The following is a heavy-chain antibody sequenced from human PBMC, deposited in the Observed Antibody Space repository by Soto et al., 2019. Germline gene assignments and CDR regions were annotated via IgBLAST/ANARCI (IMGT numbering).Heavy chain of an antibody. CDR3: ARRSSGWYFDY. D-gene: IGHD6-19*01. Sequence: EVQLLESGGGLVQPGGSLRLCCAASGFTFSSYGMSWVRHAPGKGLGWVSAISGSGGSTYYADTVKGRFTISRDNSKNTLYLQMNCLRAEDTAVYYCARRSSGWYFDYWGQGTLVTVSS. CDR1: GFTFSSYG. CDR2: ISGSGGST. V-gene: IGHV3-23*01. J-gene: IGHJ4*02.